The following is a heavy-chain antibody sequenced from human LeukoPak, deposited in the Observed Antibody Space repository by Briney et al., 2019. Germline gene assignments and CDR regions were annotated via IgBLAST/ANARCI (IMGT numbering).Heavy chain of an antibody. CDR1: GYTFTSYY. D-gene: IGHD1-26*01. CDR3: ARDGYSGSYRFDY. CDR2: INPSGGST. J-gene: IGHJ4*02. V-gene: IGHV1-46*01. Sequence: ASVEVSCTASGYTFTSYYMHWVRQAPGQGLEWMGIINPSGGSTSYAQKFQGRVAMTRDTSTSTVYMELSSLRSEDTAVYYCARDGYSGSYRFDYWGQGTLVTVSS.